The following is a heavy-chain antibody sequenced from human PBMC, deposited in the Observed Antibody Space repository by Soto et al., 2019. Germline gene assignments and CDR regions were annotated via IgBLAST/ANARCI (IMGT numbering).Heavy chain of an antibody. D-gene: IGHD2-2*01. J-gene: IGHJ5*02. CDR2: ISYDGSNK. Sequence: QVQLVESGGGVVQPGRSLRLSCAASGFTFSYYGMHWVRQAPGKGLEWVAVISYDGSNKYYGDSVKGRFTISRDDSKNTLYLQMDSLRPEDTAVYYCAKGTGVVATDTSFYNWFDPWGQGTLVTVSS. V-gene: IGHV3-30*18. CDR3: AKGTGVVATDTSFYNWFDP. CDR1: GFTFSYYG.